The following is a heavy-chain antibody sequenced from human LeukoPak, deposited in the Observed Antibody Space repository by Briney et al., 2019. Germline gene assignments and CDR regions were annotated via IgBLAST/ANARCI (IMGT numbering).Heavy chain of an antibody. CDR1: GGSISSSNW. CDR2: IYHSGST. Sequence: SGTLSLTCAVSGGSISSSNWWSWVRQPPGKGLEWIGEIYHSGSTNYNPSLKSRVTISVDTSKNQFSLKLSSVTAADTAVYYCARGPREKLWTRMFDYWGQGTLVTVSS. V-gene: IGHV4-4*02. D-gene: IGHD3-10*01. J-gene: IGHJ4*02. CDR3: ARGPREKLWTRMFDY.